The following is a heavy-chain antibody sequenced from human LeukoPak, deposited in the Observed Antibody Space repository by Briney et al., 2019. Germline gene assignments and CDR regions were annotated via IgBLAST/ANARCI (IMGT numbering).Heavy chain of an antibody. Sequence: QPGGSLRLSCAASGFTFSSYAMSWVRQAPGKGLEWVSSISGSGGSTYYADSVKGRFSISRDNSKNTLYLQLNSLRAEDTAAYYCAKKLVVDKGGTFDIWGQGTMVTVSS. CDR1: GFTFSSYA. CDR2: ISGSGGST. CDR3: AKKLVVDKGGTFDI. J-gene: IGHJ3*02. D-gene: IGHD3-3*02. V-gene: IGHV3-23*01.